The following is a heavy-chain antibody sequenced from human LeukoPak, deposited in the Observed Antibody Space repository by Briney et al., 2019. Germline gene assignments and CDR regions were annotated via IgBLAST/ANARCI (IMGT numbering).Heavy chain of an antibody. Sequence: GGSLRLSCAASGFTFSSYSINWVRQAPGKGLEWVSSISSSSSYIYYADSVKGRFTISRDNSKNTLYLQMNSLRAEDTAVYYCARPRYGADYYYYMDVWGKGTTVTISS. CDR3: ARPRYGADYYYYMDV. CDR2: ISSSSSYI. D-gene: IGHD3-9*01. J-gene: IGHJ6*03. CDR1: GFTFSSYS. V-gene: IGHV3-21*01.